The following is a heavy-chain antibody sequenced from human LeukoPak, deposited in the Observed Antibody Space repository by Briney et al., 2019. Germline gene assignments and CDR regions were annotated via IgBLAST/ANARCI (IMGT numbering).Heavy chain of an antibody. D-gene: IGHD4-23*01. CDR1: GGTFSSYA. Sequence: GASVKVSCKASGGTFSSYAISWVRQAPGQGLEWMGRIIPILGIANYAQKFQGRVTITADKSTSTAYMELSSLRSEDTAVYCCARVSSNSRGDYFDYWGQGTLVTVSS. CDR3: ARVSSNSRGDYFDY. CDR2: IIPILGIA. V-gene: IGHV1-69*04. J-gene: IGHJ4*02.